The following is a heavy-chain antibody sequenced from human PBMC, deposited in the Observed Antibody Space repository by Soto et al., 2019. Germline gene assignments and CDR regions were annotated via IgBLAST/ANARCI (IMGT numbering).Heavy chain of an antibody. CDR1: GYTLTELS. CDR3: ARPTRYYYDSSGQSAWFDP. J-gene: IGHJ5*02. V-gene: IGHV1-24*01. CDR2: FDPEDGET. Sequence: ASVKVSCKVSGYTLTELSMHWVRQAPGKGLEWMGGFDPEDGETIYAQKFQGRVTITADESTSTAYMELSSLRSEDTAVYYCARPTRYYYDSSGQSAWFDPWGQGTLVTVSS. D-gene: IGHD3-22*01.